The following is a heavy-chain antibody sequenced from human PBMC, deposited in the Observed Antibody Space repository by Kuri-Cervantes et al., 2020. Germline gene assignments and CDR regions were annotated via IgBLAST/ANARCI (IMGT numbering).Heavy chain of an antibody. D-gene: IGHD1-26*01. CDR2: ISAYNGNT. J-gene: IGHJ4*02. V-gene: IGHV1-18*01. CDR3: ARERIVGAIRYFDY. CDR1: GYTITSYG. Sequence: ASVKVSCKASGYTITSYGISWVRQAPGQGLEWMGWISAYNGNTNYAQKLQGRVTMTTDTSTSTAYMELRSLRSEDTAVYYCARERIVGAIRYFDYWGQGTLVTVSS.